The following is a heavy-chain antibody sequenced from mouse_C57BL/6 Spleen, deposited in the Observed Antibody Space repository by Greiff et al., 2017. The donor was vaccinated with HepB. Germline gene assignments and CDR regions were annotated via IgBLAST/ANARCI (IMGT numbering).Heavy chain of an antibody. Sequence: VQLQQSGPELVKPGASVKISCKASGYAFSSSWMNWVKQRHGKGLEWIGRIYPGDGDTNYNGKFKGKATLTADKSSSTAYMQLSSLTSEDSAVYFCARGGNDEEAWFAYWGQGTLVTVSA. CDR2: IYPGDGDT. CDR3: ARGGNDEEAWFAY. CDR1: GYAFSSSW. D-gene: IGHD2-1*01. J-gene: IGHJ3*01. V-gene: IGHV1-82*01.